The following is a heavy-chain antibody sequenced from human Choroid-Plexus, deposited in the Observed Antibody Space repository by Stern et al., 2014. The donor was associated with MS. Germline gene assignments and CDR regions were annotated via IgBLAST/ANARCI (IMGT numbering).Heavy chain of an antibody. D-gene: IGHD2-8*01. CDR3: ARDGRCTSAVCPYFYYYTMDV. Sequence: VQLVQSGAEVRKPGASVKVSCKASGYTFTNYGFSWVRQAPGQGLEWRGWISANNGNTNFAQKFQGKFTMSTDTSTSTAYMELRSLRSDDTAVYYCARDGRCTSAVCPYFYYYTMDVWGQGTTVTVSS. J-gene: IGHJ6*02. CDR1: GYTFTNYG. V-gene: IGHV1-18*01. CDR2: ISANNGNT.